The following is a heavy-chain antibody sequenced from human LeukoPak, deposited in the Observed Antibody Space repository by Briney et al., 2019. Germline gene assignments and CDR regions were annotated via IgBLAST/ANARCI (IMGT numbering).Heavy chain of an antibody. D-gene: IGHD6-13*01. CDR2: LYNTGNT. J-gene: IGHJ4*02. V-gene: IGHV3-23*05. CDR1: GFSFNKYA. CDR3: ARLTADGRLYFVD. Sequence: GSLRLSCAASGFSFNKYAMSWVRQAPGKGLEWVSTLYNTGNTYYANSVKGRFSISRDNSKNTLFLQMNSLRAEDTAVYYCARLTADGRLYFVDWGPGTLVTVSS.